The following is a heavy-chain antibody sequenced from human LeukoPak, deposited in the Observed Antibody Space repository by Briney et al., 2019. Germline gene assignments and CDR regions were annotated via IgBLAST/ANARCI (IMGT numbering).Heavy chain of an antibody. D-gene: IGHD3-10*01. Sequence: PSETLSLTCTVSGGSISSYYWSWIRQPAGKGPEWIGRIHTSGTTNYKSSLKSRLIILVDTAKNQFSLKLSSVTATDTAVYYCARHYYGSENYYFDYWGQGILVTVSS. CDR1: GGSISSYY. V-gene: IGHV4-4*07. J-gene: IGHJ4*02. CDR2: IHTSGTT. CDR3: ARHYYGSENYYFDY.